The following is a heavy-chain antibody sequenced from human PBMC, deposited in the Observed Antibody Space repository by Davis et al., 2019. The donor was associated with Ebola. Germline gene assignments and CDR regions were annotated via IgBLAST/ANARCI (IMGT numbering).Heavy chain of an antibody. CDR1: GYTFTGYY. CDR2: INPNSGGT. Sequence: AASVKVSCKASGYTFTGYYMHWVRQAPGQGLEWMGWINPNSGGTNYAQKFQGWVTMTRDTSISTAYMELSRLRSDDTAMYYCARDRYNWNDFDYWGQGTLVTVSS. D-gene: IGHD1-20*01. J-gene: IGHJ4*02. V-gene: IGHV1-2*04. CDR3: ARDRYNWNDFDY.